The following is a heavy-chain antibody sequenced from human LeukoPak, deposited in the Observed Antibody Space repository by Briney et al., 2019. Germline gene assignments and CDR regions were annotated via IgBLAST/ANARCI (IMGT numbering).Heavy chain of an antibody. J-gene: IGHJ4*02. CDR3: ARGSSLAAAGTGYSFDY. CDR2: IHHSGST. D-gene: IGHD6-13*01. CDR1: GGSFSGDY. Sequence: SETLSLTCAVYGGSFSGDYWSWIRQPPGKGLEWIGEIHHSGSTNYNPSLKSRVTISVDTSKNQFSLKLTSVTAADPAVYYCARGSSLAAAGTGYSFDYWGQGTQVTVSS. V-gene: IGHV4-34*01.